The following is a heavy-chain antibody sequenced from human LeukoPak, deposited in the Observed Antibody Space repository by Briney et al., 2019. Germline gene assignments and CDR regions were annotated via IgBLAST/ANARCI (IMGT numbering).Heavy chain of an antibody. CDR2: NYHSGST. D-gene: IGHD3-3*01. J-gene: IGHJ6*03. Sequence: SQTLSLTRTVSGGSISSGGYYWSWIRQPPGKGLEWIGYNYHSGSTYYNPSLKSRVTISVDRSKNQFSLKLSSVTAADTAVYYCARDPAIFGYYYYMDVWGKGTTVTVSS. V-gene: IGHV4-30-2*01. CDR3: ARDPAIFGYYYYMDV. CDR1: GGSISSGGYY.